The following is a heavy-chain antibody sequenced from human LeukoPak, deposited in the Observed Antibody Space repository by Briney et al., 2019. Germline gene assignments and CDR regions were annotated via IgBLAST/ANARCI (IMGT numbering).Heavy chain of an antibody. Sequence: PGGSLRPSCAASGFTFSSYRMNWVRQAPGKGLEWVSYISRSSSIIYYADSVKGRFTISRDNAKNSLYLQMNSLRAEDTAVYYCARAKRNAFDIWGQGTMVTVSS. J-gene: IGHJ3*02. V-gene: IGHV3-48*01. CDR1: GFTFSSYR. CDR2: ISRSSSII. CDR3: ARAKRNAFDI.